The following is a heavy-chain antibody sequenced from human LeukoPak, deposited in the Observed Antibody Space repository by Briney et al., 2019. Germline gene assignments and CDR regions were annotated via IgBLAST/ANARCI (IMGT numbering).Heavy chain of an antibody. CDR3: ARDRSIAASFLFPAH. Sequence: ASVKVSCKASGYTFTSYGISWVRQAPGQGLEWMGWISAYNGNTNYAQKLQDRVTMTTDTSTSTAYMELRSLRSDDTAVYYCARDRSIAASFLFPAHWGQGTLVTVSS. D-gene: IGHD6-6*01. J-gene: IGHJ4*02. CDR1: GYTFTSYG. V-gene: IGHV1-18*01. CDR2: ISAYNGNT.